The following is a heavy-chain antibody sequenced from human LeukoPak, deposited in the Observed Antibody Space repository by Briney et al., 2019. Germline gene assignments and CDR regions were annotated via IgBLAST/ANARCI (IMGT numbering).Heavy chain of an antibody. V-gene: IGHV3-74*01. CDR2: VNTDGSTP. Sequence: GGSLRLSCAASGFTFSSYWTHWVRQAPGKGLVWVSRVNTDGSTPTYADSVKGRFTISRDNAKNTLYLQMNSLRAEDMAVYYCARDRGSYSDYWGQGTLVTVSS. D-gene: IGHD3-16*01. J-gene: IGHJ4*02. CDR3: ARDRGSYSDY. CDR1: GFTFSSYW.